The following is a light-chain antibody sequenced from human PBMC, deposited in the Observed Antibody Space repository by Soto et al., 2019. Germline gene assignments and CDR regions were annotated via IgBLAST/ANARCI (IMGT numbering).Light chain of an antibody. Sequence: QSVLTQPASLSGSPGQSITISCTGATSEFVNYNYVSWYQHHPGKAPQLMIYEVSHRPSGVSSRFSGSKSGNTASLTISGLQPEDEAYYYCSSYTVSTDVVFGGGTKLTVL. CDR1: TSEFVNYNY. CDR2: EVS. CDR3: SSYTVSTDVV. V-gene: IGLV2-14*01. J-gene: IGLJ2*01.